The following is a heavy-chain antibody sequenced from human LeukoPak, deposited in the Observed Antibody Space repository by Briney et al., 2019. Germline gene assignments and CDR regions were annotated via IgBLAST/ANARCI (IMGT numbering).Heavy chain of an antibody. D-gene: IGHD3-22*01. CDR3: AKGYTMIKDFDY. V-gene: IGHV3-23*01. CDR1: GFTFGDYA. CDR2: INSSGGST. Sequence: GGSLRLSCTASGFTFGDYAMSWVRQAPGKGLEWVSVINSSGGSTNYADSVKGRFTISRDNSKNTLYLQMNSLRAEDTAVYYCAKGYTMIKDFDYWGQGTLVTVSS. J-gene: IGHJ4*02.